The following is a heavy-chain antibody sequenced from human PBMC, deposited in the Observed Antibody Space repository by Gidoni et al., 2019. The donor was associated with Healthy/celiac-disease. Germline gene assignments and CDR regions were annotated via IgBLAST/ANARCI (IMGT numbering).Heavy chain of an antibody. V-gene: IGHV1-69*04. CDR1: GGTFSSYA. J-gene: IGHJ6*04. CDR3: ARGGVEPSGMDV. CDR2: IIPILGIA. Sequence: QVQLVQSGAEVKKPGSSVKVSCKASGGTFSSYAISWVRQAPGQGLEWMGRIIPILGIANYEQKFQGRVTITADKSTSTAYMELSSLRSEDTAVYYCARGGVEPSGMDVWGKGTTVTVSS. D-gene: IGHD2-15*01.